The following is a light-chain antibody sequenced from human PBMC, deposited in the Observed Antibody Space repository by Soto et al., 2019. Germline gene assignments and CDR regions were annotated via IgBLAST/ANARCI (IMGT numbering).Light chain of an antibody. J-gene: IGKJ1*01. Sequence: MSLSPSALSSSVGDRVTITCRASQSISSWLAWYQQKPGKAPKLLIYDASSLESGVPARLSGSESGTEFTLTISSLQPDDFATYYCQQYDRYWAFCEGTNVDI. CDR3: QQYDRYWA. V-gene: IGKV1-5*01. CDR1: QSISSW. CDR2: DAS.